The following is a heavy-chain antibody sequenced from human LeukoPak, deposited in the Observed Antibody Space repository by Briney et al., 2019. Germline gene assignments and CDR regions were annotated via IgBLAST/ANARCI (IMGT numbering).Heavy chain of an antibody. CDR3: AKAATFRVEAFDI. V-gene: IGHV3-33*03. CDR2: IWYDGSNK. J-gene: IGHJ3*02. D-gene: IGHD2/OR15-2a*01. Sequence: PGRSLRLSCAASGFTFSSYGMHWVRQAPGKGLEWVAVIWYDGSNKYYADSVKGRFTISRDNAKNSLYLQMNSLRAEDTALYYCAKAATFRVEAFDIWGQGTMVTVSS. CDR1: GFTFSSYG.